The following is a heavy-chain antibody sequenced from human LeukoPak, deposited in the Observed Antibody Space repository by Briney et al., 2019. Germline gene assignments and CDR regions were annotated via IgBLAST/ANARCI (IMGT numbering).Heavy chain of an antibody. D-gene: IGHD6-13*01. CDR1: GFTFSNYW. J-gene: IGHJ4*02. CDR2: MNQDGSEI. V-gene: IGHV3-7*01. CDR3: ARSDSSSWYSLHAY. Sequence: PGGSLRLSCAASGFTFSNYWMTWVRQAPGKGLEWVANMNQDGSEIYHVDSVKDRFTISRDNPMNSLYLQMNSLRAEDTAVYYCARSDSSSWYSLHAYWGQGTLVTVSS.